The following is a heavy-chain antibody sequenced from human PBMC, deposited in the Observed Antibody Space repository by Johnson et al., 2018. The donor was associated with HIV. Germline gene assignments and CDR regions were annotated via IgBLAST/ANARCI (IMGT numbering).Heavy chain of an antibody. Sequence: QVQLVESGGGVVQPGRSLRLSCAASGFTFSGYAMHWVRQSPVKGLEWVAVISYDGSNQYYADSATGRFTISRDNSKNTLYLQMNSLRAEDTAVYYCAKDYEWFGEFVDAFDIWGQGTMVTVSS. J-gene: IGHJ3*02. CDR3: AKDYEWFGEFVDAFDI. CDR2: ISYDGSNQ. D-gene: IGHD3-10*01. CDR1: GFTFSGYA. V-gene: IGHV3-30-3*02.